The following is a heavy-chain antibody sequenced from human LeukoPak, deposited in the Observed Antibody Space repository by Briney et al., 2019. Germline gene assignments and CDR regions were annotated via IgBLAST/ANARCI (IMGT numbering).Heavy chain of an antibody. J-gene: IGHJ5*02. CDR3: AKEVAARLDNWFDP. D-gene: IGHD6-6*01. V-gene: IGHV3-30*02. CDR2: IRYDGSNK. CDR1: GFTFSSYG. Sequence: QTGGSLRLSCAASGFTFSSYGMHWVRQAPGKGLEWVAFIRYDGSNKYYADSVKGRFTISRDNSKNTLYLQMNSLRAEDTAVYYCAKEVAARLDNWFDPWGQGTLVTVSS.